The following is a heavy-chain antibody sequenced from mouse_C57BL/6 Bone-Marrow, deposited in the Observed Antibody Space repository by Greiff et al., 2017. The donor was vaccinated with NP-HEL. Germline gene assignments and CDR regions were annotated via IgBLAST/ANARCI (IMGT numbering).Heavy chain of an antibody. D-gene: IGHD2-4*01. J-gene: IGHJ4*01. CDR3: TAYYDYDGADAMDY. CDR2: ISSGGDYI. CDR1: GFTFSSYA. V-gene: IGHV5-9-1*02. Sequence: EVQGVESGEGLVKPGGSLKLSCAASGFTFSSYAMSWVRQTPEKRLEWVAYISSGGDYIYYADTVKGRFTISRDNARNTLYLQMSSLKSEDTAMYYCTAYYDYDGADAMDYWGQGTSVTVSS.